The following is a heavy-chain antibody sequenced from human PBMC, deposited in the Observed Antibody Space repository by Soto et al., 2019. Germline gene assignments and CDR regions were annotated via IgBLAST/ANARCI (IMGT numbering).Heavy chain of an antibody. J-gene: IGHJ4*02. CDR1: GFTFSSYA. CDR3: AKAQQYSSWKTQTGPFDY. V-gene: IGHV3-23*01. CDR2: ISGSGGST. D-gene: IGHD6-6*01. Sequence: GGSLRLSCAASGFTFSSYAMSWVRQAPGKGLEWVSAISGSGGSTYYADSVKGRFTISRDNSKNTLYLQMNSLRAEDTAVYYCAKAQQYSSWKTQTGPFDYWGQGTLVTVSS.